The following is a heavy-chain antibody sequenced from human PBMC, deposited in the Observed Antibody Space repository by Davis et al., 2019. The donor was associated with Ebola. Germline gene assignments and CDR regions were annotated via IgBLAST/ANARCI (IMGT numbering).Heavy chain of an antibody. D-gene: IGHD1-1*01. Sequence: AASVKVSCKASGYTFTNYGITWVRQAPGQGLEWMGWINPHNGNTNYAQNVQGRVTMTTDTSTTTAHMEVGSLRSDDTAVYYCARAQFPTTSDHWGQGTLVTVSS. J-gene: IGHJ4*02. CDR1: GYTFTNYG. V-gene: IGHV1-18*04. CDR2: INPHNGNT. CDR3: ARAQFPTTSDH.